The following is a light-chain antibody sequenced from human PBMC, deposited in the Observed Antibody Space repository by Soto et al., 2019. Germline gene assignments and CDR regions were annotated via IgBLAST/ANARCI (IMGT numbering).Light chain of an antibody. CDR1: GSNIGAGYD. Sequence: QSVLTQPPSVSGAPGQRVTISCTGSGSNIGAGYDVHWYQQLPGTAPKLLIYGNSNRPSGVPDRLSGCKSGTSASLAITGLQAEDEADYYCQSYDSSLSGYVVFGGGTQLTVL. V-gene: IGLV1-40*01. CDR3: QSYDSSLSGYVV. CDR2: GNS. J-gene: IGLJ2*01.